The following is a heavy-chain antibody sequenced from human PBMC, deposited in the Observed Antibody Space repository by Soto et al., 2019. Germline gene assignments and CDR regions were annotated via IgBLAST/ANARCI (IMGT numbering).Heavy chain of an antibody. V-gene: IGHV3-21*01. CDR2: ISKSDYT. Sequence: GSLRLSCTVSGFAFNNYGINWVRQAPGKGLEWVSSISKSDYTYYSDSVKGRFTISRDNAKNSVSLQMNALRVEDTAVYYCAREDSIIIPAVSDFWGQGTLVTVSS. CDR1: GFAFNNYG. D-gene: IGHD2-2*01. J-gene: IGHJ4*02. CDR3: AREDSIIIPAVSDF.